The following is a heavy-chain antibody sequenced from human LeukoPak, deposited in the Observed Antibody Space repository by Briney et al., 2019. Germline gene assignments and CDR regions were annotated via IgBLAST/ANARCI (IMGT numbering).Heavy chain of an antibody. Sequence: GGSLRLSCAASGFPFSSFAMTWVRQAPGKGLEWVSSITATGDGTFFADSVKGRFTLSRDNSKNTLYLQVNSLKTEDTAVYYCTSLGYWGQGTLVTVSS. CDR2: ITATGDGT. CDR1: GFPFSSFA. CDR3: TSLGY. J-gene: IGHJ4*02. V-gene: IGHV3-23*01. D-gene: IGHD3-16*01.